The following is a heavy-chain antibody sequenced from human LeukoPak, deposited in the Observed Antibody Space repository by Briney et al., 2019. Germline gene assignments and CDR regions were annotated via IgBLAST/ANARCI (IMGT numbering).Heavy chain of an antibody. V-gene: IGHV1-18*01. Sequence: ASVKVSCKASGGTFSSYAISWVRQAPGQGLEWMGWISAYNGNTNYAQKLQGRVTMTTDTSTSTAYMELRSLRSDDTAVYYCARGVVVPAGITDFDYWGQGTLVTVSS. CDR1: GGTFSSYA. D-gene: IGHD2-2*01. CDR2: ISAYNGNT. CDR3: ARGVVVPAGITDFDY. J-gene: IGHJ4*02.